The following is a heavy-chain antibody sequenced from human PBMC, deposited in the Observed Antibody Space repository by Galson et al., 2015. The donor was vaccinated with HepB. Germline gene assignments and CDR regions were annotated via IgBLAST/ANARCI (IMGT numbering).Heavy chain of an antibody. V-gene: IGHV3-23*01. Sequence: SLRLSCAASGFTFSSYAMSWVRQAPGKGLEWVSAISGSGGSTYYADSVKGRFTISRDNSKNTLYLQMNSLRAEDTAVYYCAPKSGIAVAATGEAFDYWGQGTLVTVSS. CDR3: APKSGIAVAATGEAFDY. CDR1: GFTFSSYA. J-gene: IGHJ4*02. D-gene: IGHD6-19*01. CDR2: ISGSGGST.